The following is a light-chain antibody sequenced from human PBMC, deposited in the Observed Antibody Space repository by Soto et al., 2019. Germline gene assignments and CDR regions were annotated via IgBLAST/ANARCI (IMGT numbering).Light chain of an antibody. CDR3: MQGTHWPWT. CDR2: EVS. CDR1: QSLIHSDGNTY. J-gene: IGKJ1*01. Sequence: DVVMTQSPLSLPVTLGQPASISCRSSQSLIHSDGNTYLNWFQQRPGQSPRRLIYEVSDRDSGVPNRIKGSWVGPCFKPEIKRGGAWGCGVFYCMQGTHWPWTFGQGTEVEIK. V-gene: IGKV2-30*02.